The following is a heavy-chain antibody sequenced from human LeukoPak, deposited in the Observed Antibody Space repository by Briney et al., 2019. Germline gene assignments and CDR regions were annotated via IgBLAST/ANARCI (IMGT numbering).Heavy chain of an antibody. CDR1: AFTFSSYA. CDR3: AGRGSGSYFDY. Sequence: GGSLRLSCAASAFTFSSYAMSWVRQAPGKGLEWVSAISGSGGSTYYADSVKGRFTISRDNSKNTLYLQMNSLRAEDTAVYYCAGRGSGSYFDYWGQGTLVTVSS. CDR2: ISGSGGST. J-gene: IGHJ4*02. D-gene: IGHD3-10*01. V-gene: IGHV3-23*01.